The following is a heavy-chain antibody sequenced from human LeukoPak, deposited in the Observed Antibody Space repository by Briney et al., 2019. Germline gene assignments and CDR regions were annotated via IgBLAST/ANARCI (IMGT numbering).Heavy chain of an antibody. CDR2: INPSGGGT. CDR3: ARDSLRDRGPFDM. CDR1: GYTFTSYY. V-gene: IGHV1-46*01. J-gene: IGHJ3*02. Sequence: GASVKVSCKASGYTFTSYYIHWVRQAPGQGLEWMGIINPSGGGTSSAQKFQGRVTMTRDTSTSTVYMELGSLRSEDTAVYYCARDSLRDRGPFDMWGQGTRVTVSS. D-gene: IGHD1-14*01.